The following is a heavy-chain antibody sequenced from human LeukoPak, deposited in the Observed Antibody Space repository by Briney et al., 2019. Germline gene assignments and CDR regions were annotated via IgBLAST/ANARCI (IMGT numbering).Heavy chain of an antibody. CDR1: GYTFTSYS. D-gene: IGHD1-26*01. CDR2: INPSGGTT. CDR3: VRFNSGGSRFDF. J-gene: IGHJ4*02. Sequence: ASVKVSCKASGYTFTSYSMHWVRQAPGHGLEWMGIINPSGGTTTYAQKFQGRVTMTRDTSTSTVYMELSSLRSDDTAVYYCVRFNSGGSRFDFWGQGTLVTVSS. V-gene: IGHV1-46*01.